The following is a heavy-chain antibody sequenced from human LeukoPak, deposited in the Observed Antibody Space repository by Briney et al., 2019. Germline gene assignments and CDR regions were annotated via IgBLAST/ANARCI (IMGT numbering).Heavy chain of an antibody. CDR2: MNPNSGNT. J-gene: IGHJ4*02. V-gene: IGHV1-8*03. CDR1: GYTFTSYD. Sequence: EASVKVSCKTSGYTFTSYDINWVRQATGQGLEWMGWMNPNSGNTGYAQKFQGRVTITRNTSISTAYMELSCLTSEDTAVYYCARGTKSGLGESSVGYWGQGTLVTVSS. CDR3: ARGTKSGLGESSVGY. D-gene: IGHD3-16*01.